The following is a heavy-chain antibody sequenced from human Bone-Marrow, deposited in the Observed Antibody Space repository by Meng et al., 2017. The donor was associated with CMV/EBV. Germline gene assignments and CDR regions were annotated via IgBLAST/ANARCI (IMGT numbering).Heavy chain of an antibody. CDR3: ARYGVIGYYYYGMDV. D-gene: IGHD3-16*02. Sequence: GESLKISCAASGFTFSSYSMNWVRQAPGKGLEWVSSISSSSSYIYYADSVKGRFTISRDNAKNSLYLQMNSLGAEDTAVYYCARYGVIGYYYYGMDVWGQGTTVTVSS. CDR1: GFTFSSYS. V-gene: IGHV3-21*01. J-gene: IGHJ6*02. CDR2: ISSSSSYI.